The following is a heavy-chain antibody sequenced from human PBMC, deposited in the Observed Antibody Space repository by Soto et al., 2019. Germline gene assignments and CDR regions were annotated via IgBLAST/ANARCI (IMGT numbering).Heavy chain of an antibody. CDR3: ARGVGHGLVLRYSDLLWVFDY. CDR1: VFTFKTYW. CDR2: ISSSSSTI. J-gene: IGHJ4*02. V-gene: IGHV3-48*02. D-gene: IGHD3-9*01. Sequence: GGSLRLSCEDSVFTFKTYWMSLVRQAPGKGLEWVSYISSSSSTIYYADSVKGRFTISRDNAKNSLYLQMNSLRDEDTAVYYRARGVGHGLVLRYSDLLWVFDYCGQGTLVTVSP.